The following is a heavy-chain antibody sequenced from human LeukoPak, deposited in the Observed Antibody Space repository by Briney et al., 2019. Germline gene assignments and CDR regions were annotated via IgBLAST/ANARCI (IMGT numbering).Heavy chain of an antibody. D-gene: IGHD1-26*01. J-gene: IGHJ4*02. Sequence: PGGSLRLSCAASGFTFSSHAMHWVRQAPGKGLEWVAIIWHDGSNKYYADSVKGRFTISRDNSKNTLYLQMNSLRVEDTAVYWCARDISGSYSFDYWGQGTLVTVSS. V-gene: IGHV3-33*08. CDR2: IWHDGSNK. CDR1: GFTFSSHA. CDR3: ARDISGSYSFDY.